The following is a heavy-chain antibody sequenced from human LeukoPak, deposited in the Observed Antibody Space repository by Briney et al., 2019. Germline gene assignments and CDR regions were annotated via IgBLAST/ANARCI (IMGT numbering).Heavy chain of an antibody. Sequence: GRSLRLSCAASGFTFSSYAMSWVRQAPGKGLEWVSAISGSGGSTYYGDSVKGRFTISRDNAKNSLYLQMNNLRAEDTAVYYCALTPDYYGSGSFDYWGQGTLVTVSS. CDR3: ALTPDYYGSGSFDY. J-gene: IGHJ4*02. CDR1: GFTFSSYA. D-gene: IGHD3-10*01. CDR2: ISGSGGST. V-gene: IGHV3-23*01.